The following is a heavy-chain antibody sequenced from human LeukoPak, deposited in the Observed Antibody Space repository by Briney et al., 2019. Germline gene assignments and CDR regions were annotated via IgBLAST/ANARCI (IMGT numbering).Heavy chain of an antibody. J-gene: IGHJ3*02. V-gene: IGHV3-73*01. CDR3: TRADYYDSSGYISTDAFDI. CDR1: GFTFSGSA. Sequence: PGGSLRLSCAASGFTFSGSAMHWVRQASGKGLEWVGRIRSKANSYATAYAASVKGRFTISRDDSKNTAHLQMNSLKTEDTAVYYCTRADYYDSSGYISTDAFDIWGQGTMVTVSS. D-gene: IGHD3-22*01. CDR2: IRSKANSYAT.